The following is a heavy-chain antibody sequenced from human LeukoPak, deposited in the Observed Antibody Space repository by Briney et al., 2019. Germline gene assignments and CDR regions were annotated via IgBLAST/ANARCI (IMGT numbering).Heavy chain of an antibody. Sequence: GGSLRLSCAVSGITFSSYAMSWVRQPPGKGLEWVSDISCSGGSTYYADSVKGRFTISRHNYKHTLYLQMNNLSAEDRAVYYCVKMEVGRYYWGQRALVTAS. V-gene: IGHV3-23*01. D-gene: IGHD1-26*01. CDR1: GITFSSYA. J-gene: IGHJ4*02. CDR3: VKMEVGRYY. CDR2: ISCSGGST.